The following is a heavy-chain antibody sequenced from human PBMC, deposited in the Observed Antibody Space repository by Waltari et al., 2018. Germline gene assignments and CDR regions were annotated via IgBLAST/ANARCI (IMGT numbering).Heavy chain of an antibody. D-gene: IGHD3-22*01. V-gene: IGHV3-33*01. CDR2: IWYYGSNQ. J-gene: IGHJ5*02. CDR3: AREAYYDSSGYLAS. Sequence: QVQLVESGGGVVQPGRSLRLSCAASGFTFSSYRMHWVRQAPGKGLEWVAVIWYYGSNQYYADSVKGRFTNSRDNSKNTLYLQMNSLRAADTAVYYCAREAYYDSSGYLASWGQGTLVTVSS. CDR1: GFTFSSYR.